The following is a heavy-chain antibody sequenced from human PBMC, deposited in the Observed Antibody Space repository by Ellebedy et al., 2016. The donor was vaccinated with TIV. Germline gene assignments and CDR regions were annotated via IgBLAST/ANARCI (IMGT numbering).Heavy chain of an antibody. J-gene: IGHJ2*01. CDR3: ARLRQSRDRSHWYFDL. V-gene: IGHV4-4*07. Sequence: SETLSLXXTVSGGSFSSYYWSWIRQSAGKGLEWLGRIFMSGSTTYNPSLKNRVTMSVDASTTQLSLNLSSVTAADTAVYFCARLRQSRDRSHWYFDLWGRGTLVTVSS. CDR1: GGSFSSYY. CDR2: IFMSGST. D-gene: IGHD6-19*01.